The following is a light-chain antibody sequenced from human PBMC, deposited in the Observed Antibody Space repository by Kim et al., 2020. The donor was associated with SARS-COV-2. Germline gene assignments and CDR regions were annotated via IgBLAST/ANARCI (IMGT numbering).Light chain of an antibody. Sequence: EIVLTQSPGTLSLSPGERAILSCRASQTVGNNYLAWYQQKPGQAPRLLIYDASTRATGTPDRFSGSVSGTDFTLTINRLEPEDFAAYHCQQYAAGPLTFGGGTKVDIK. J-gene: IGKJ4*01. V-gene: IGKV3-20*01. CDR1: QTVGNNY. CDR2: DAS. CDR3: QQYAAGPLT.